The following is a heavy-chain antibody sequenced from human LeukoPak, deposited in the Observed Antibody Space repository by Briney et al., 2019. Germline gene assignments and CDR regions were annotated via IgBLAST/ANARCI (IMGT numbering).Heavy chain of an antibody. D-gene: IGHD1-26*01. CDR3: ARDRPPSGSYNHNWFDP. CDR2: ISPNSGGT. J-gene: IGHJ5*02. Sequence: ASVKVSCKASGYTFTGYYMHWVRQAPGQGLEWMGWISPNSGGTNYAQKFQGRVTMTRDTSISTAYMELSRLRSDDTAVYYCARDRPPSGSYNHNWFDPWGQGNLVTVSS. CDR1: GYTFTGYY. V-gene: IGHV1-2*02.